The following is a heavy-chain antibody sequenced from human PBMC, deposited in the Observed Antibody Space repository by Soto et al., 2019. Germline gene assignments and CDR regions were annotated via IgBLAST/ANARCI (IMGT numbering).Heavy chain of an antibody. CDR2: ISGYNGDT. V-gene: IGHV1-18*01. J-gene: IGHJ6*02. D-gene: IGHD2-8*01. CDR1: GYTFSRYG. Sequence: QGQLVQSGGEVKKSGASVKVSCKASGYTFSRYGISWVRQAPGQGLEWMGWISGYNGDTNYAQKLRGRITMTIDTSTSPAYMGLRSLTSDDAAVYYCAKNGHPPYYYYGVDVWGQGTKVTVSS. CDR3: AKNGHPPYYYYGVDV.